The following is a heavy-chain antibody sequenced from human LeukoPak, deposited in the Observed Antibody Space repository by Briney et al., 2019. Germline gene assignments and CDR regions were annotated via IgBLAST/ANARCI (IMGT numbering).Heavy chain of an antibody. CDR1: GFTFSSYW. D-gene: IGHD3-10*01. CDR3: VRGGFGHAMDV. J-gene: IGHJ6*02. Sequence: PGGSLRLSCAVSGFTFSSYWMHWVRQAPGKGLVWVSVINNGGSGTNYADSVKGRSTISRDNAKNTLYLQMTSLGAEDTAVYYCVRGGFGHAMDVWGQGTTVTVSS. V-gene: IGHV3-74*01. CDR2: INNGGSGT.